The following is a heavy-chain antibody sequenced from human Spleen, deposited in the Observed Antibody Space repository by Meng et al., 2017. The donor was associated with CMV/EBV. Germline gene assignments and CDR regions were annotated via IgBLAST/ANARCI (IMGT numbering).Heavy chain of an antibody. CDR3: ARVSSGWDYFDY. D-gene: IGHD6-19*01. V-gene: IGHV4-31*03. CDR1: GGSVSSGGYY. Sequence: VQLQESGPGLVNPSQTLSLTCTVSGGSVSSGGYYWTWIRQHPGKGLEWFGHIYYSGSTFYNPSLKRRVIISIDTSKNQFSLNLRSVTAADTAVYYCARVSSGWDYFDYWGQGTLVTVSS. CDR2: IYYSGST. J-gene: IGHJ4*02.